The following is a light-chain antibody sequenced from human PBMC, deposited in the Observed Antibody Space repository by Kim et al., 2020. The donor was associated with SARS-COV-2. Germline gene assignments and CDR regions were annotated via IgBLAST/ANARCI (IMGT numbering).Light chain of an antibody. V-gene: IGLV2-14*03. CDR3: SSYRSSSTYI. CDR2: DVS. Sequence: GQSITITCTGTSSVVGGSNYVSWYQQNPGKAPKLMIYDVSNRPSGVSNRFSGSKSGNTASLTISGLQADDEADYFCSSYRSSSTYIFGSGTKVTVL. J-gene: IGLJ1*01. CDR1: SSVVGGSNY.